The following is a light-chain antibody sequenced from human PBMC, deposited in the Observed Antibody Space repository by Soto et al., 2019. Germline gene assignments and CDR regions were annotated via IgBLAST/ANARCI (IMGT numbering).Light chain of an antibody. CDR3: QQYDNLPPLT. CDR2: AAS. CDR1: QSIVSF. V-gene: IGKV1-39*01. Sequence: DVQMTQSPSSLSASVGDRVTITCRASQSIVSFLNWYQQRPGTAPKLLIFAASNLESGVPSRFSGRGSATDFTLSISSLQPEDFATYYCQQYDNLPPLTFGGGTKVEIK. J-gene: IGKJ4*01.